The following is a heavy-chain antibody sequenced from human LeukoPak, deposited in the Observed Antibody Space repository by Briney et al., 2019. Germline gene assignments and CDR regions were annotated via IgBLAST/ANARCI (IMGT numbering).Heavy chain of an antibody. CDR2: IYSGGDT. Sequence: GGSLRLSCTASGFSIRINYVSWVRQAPGKGLEWVSVIYSGGDTFYTDSVKGRFTISRDNSKNTVYLQMNSLTAADTAVYYCARDWSEYTGMDVWGQGTTVTVSS. V-gene: IGHV3-66*01. D-gene: IGHD6-6*01. CDR1: GFSIRINY. J-gene: IGHJ6*02. CDR3: ARDWSEYTGMDV.